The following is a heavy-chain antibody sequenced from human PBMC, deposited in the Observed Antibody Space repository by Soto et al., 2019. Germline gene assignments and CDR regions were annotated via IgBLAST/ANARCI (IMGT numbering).Heavy chain of an antibody. CDR1: GYTFTSYG. Sequence: ASVKVSCKASGYTFTSYGISWVRQAPGQGLEWMGWISAYNGNTNYAQKLQGRVTMTTDTSTSTAYMELRSLRSDDTAVYYCARDLMFGNIVVRYYGMDVWGQGTTVTVSS. D-gene: IGHD3-10*02. V-gene: IGHV1-18*04. CDR3: ARDLMFGNIVVRYYGMDV. CDR2: ISAYNGNT. J-gene: IGHJ6*02.